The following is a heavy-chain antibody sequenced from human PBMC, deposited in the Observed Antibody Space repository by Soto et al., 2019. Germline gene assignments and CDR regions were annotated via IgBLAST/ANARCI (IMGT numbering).Heavy chain of an antibody. V-gene: IGHV3-11*06. D-gene: IGHD2-15*01. CDR1: GFTFSDYY. CDR2: ISSSSSYT. CDR3: AREGGYSCSGGSCYYYYGMDV. Sequence: VQLVESGGGLVKPGGSLRLSCAASGFTFSDYYMSWIRQAPGKGLEWVSYISSSSSYTNYADSVKGRFTISRDNDKNSLYLQMNSLRAEDTAVYYCAREGGYSCSGGSCYYYYGMDVWGQGTTVTVSS. J-gene: IGHJ6*02.